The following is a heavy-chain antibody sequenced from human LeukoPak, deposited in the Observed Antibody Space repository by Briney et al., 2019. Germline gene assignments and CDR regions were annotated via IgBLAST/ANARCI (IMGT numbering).Heavy chain of an antibody. CDR3: AKDVVVVPAAMSFGDY. J-gene: IGHJ4*02. CDR1: GFTFSSYW. D-gene: IGHD2-2*01. Sequence: GGSLRLSCAASGFTFSSYWMSWVRQAPGKGLEWVANIKQDGSEKYYVDSVKGRFTISRDNSKNTLYLQMNSLRAEDTAVYYCAKDVVVVPAAMSFGDYWGQGTLVTVSS. CDR2: IKQDGSEK. V-gene: IGHV3-7*03.